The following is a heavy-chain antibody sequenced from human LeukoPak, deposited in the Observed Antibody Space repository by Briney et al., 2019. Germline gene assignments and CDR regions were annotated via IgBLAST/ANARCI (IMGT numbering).Heavy chain of an antibody. CDR2: INHSGST. CDR1: GGSISSYD. CDR3: ARAHGSGSYMGMDV. Sequence: SETLSLTCTVSGGSISSYDWSWIRQPPGKGLEWIGEINHSGSTNYNPSLKSRVTISVDASKNQFSLKLSSVTAADTAVYYCARAHGSGSYMGMDVWGQGTTVTVSS. V-gene: IGHV4-34*01. J-gene: IGHJ6*02. D-gene: IGHD3-10*01.